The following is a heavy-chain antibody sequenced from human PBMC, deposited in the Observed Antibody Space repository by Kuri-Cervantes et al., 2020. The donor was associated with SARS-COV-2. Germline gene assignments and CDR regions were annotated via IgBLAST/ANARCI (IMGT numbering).Heavy chain of an antibody. CDR2: ISGSGGST. J-gene: IGHJ4*02. D-gene: IGHD6-13*01. V-gene: IGHV3-23*01. Sequence: GESLKISCAASGFTFSSYAMSWARQAPGKGLEWVSAISGSGGSTYYADSVKGRFTISRDNSKNTLYLQMNSLRAEDTAVYYCAKDHGYSSSWPIDYWGQGTLVTVSS. CDR3: AKDHGYSSSWPIDY. CDR1: GFTFSSYA.